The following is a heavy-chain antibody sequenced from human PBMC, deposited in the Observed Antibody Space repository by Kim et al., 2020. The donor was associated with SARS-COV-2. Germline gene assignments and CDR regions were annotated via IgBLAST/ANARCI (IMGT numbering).Heavy chain of an antibody. D-gene: IGHD3-9*01. Sequence: ASVKVSCKASGYTFTSHGISWVRQAPGQGLEWMGWISAYNGNTNYAQKLQGRVTMTTDTFTSTAYMELRSLRSDDTAVYYCARADNDILTGYVPAGYWGQGTLVTVSS. J-gene: IGHJ4*02. CDR2: ISAYNGNT. CDR1: GYTFTSHG. V-gene: IGHV1-18*01. CDR3: ARADNDILTGYVPAGY.